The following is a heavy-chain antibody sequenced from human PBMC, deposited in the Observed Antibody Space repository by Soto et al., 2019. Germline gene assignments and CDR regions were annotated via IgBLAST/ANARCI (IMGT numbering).Heavy chain of an antibody. V-gene: IGHV1-3*05. Sequence: QVQLVQSGAEEKKPGASVKVSYKASGYTFTGYAMHWVRQAPGQRLEWMGWINAGNGNTKYSQKFQGRVTITRDTSASTAYMELSSLRSEDTAVYYCARAVAVAAAFDYWGQGTLVTVSS. CDR3: ARAVAVAAAFDY. J-gene: IGHJ4*02. CDR1: GYTFTGYA. D-gene: IGHD6-19*01. CDR2: INAGNGNT.